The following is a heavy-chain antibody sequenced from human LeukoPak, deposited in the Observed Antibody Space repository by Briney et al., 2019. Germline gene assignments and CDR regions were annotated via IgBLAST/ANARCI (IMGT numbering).Heavy chain of an antibody. J-gene: IGHJ4*02. CDR1: GFTFSSYA. Sequence: PGGSLRLSCAASGFTFSSYAMSWVRQAPGKGLEWVSAIRSDGSTTNYADSVKGRFTISRDNSKNTLDLQMNSLRADDTAVYHCAKRSCSGGSCNFDYWGQGTLVTVSS. CDR2: IRSDGSTT. D-gene: IGHD2-15*01. V-gene: IGHV3-23*01. CDR3: AKRSCSGGSCNFDY.